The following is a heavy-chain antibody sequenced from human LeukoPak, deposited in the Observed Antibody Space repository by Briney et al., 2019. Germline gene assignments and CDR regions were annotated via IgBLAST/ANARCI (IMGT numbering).Heavy chain of an antibody. CDR2: IYSGGTT. CDR1: GFIVSSNY. J-gene: IGHJ4*02. D-gene: IGHD2-15*01. CDR3: ASTQRGDYFDY. V-gene: IGHV3-66*01. Sequence: GGSLRLSCAASGFIVSSNYMSWVRQAPGKGLEWVSVIYSGGTTYYADSVKGRFTISRDNSKNTLYLQMNSLRAEDMAVYYCASTQRGDYFDYWGQGTLVTVSS.